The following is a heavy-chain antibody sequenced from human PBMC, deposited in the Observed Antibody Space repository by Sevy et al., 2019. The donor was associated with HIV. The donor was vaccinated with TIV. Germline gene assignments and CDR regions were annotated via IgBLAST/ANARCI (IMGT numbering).Heavy chain of an antibody. J-gene: IGHJ6*02. Sequence: GGSLRLSCAASGFTFSSYDMHWVRQATGKGLEWVSAIGTAGDTYYPGSVKGRFTISRENAKNSLYLQMNSLRAGDTAVYYCARGSGRYCCSTSCYTLDYYYYGMDVWGQGTTVTVSS. CDR1: GFTFSSYD. D-gene: IGHD2-2*02. CDR2: IGTAGDT. V-gene: IGHV3-13*01. CDR3: ARGSGRYCCSTSCYTLDYYYYGMDV.